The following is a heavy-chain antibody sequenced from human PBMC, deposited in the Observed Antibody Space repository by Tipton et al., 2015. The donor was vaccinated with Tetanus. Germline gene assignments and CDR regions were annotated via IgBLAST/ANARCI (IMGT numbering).Heavy chain of an antibody. D-gene: IGHD6-19*01. V-gene: IGHV4-34*01. CDR3: ARPIKQWLVPVDS. J-gene: IGHJ4*02. Sequence: TLSLTCAVYGGNFNNYFWTWIRQPPGKGLEWIGEINYDGSTNYSPSLKSRVTLSLDTTKKQVSLKLSSVTAADTAVYYCARPIKQWLVPVDSWGQGTLVTVSS. CDR1: GGNFNNYF. CDR2: INYDGST.